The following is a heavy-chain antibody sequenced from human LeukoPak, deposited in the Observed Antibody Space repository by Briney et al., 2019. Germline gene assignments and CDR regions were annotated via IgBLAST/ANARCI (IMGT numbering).Heavy chain of an antibody. J-gene: IGHJ5*02. V-gene: IGHV4-39*01. Sequence: SETLSLTCTVSGGSISSSSYYWGWIRQPPGKGLEWIGSIYYSGSTYYNPSLKSRITISVDTSKNQFSLKLSSVTAADTAVYYCARRSTAPIAGTGVNWFDPWGQGTLVTVSS. CDR2: IYYSGST. D-gene: IGHD6-13*01. CDR1: GGSISSSSYY. CDR3: ARRSTAPIAGTGVNWFDP.